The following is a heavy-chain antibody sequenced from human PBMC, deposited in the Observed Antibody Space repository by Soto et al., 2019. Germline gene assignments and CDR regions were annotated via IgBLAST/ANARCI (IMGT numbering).Heavy chain of an antibody. CDR1: GFTFSSYS. Sequence: EVQLVESGGGLVKPGGSLRLSCAASGFTFSSYSMNWVRQAPGKGLEWVSSISSSSSYIYYADSVKGRFTISRDNAKNSRYLQMNSVRAEDTGVYYCARDQPGYSYGYGLGYWGQGTLVTVSS. D-gene: IGHD5-18*01. J-gene: IGHJ4*02. V-gene: IGHV3-21*01. CDR2: ISSSSSYI. CDR3: ARDQPGYSYGYGLGY.